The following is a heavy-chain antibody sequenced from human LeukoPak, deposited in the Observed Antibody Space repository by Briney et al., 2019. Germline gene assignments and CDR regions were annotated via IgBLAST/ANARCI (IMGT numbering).Heavy chain of an antibody. CDR2: ISSSGSTI. Sequence: GGSLRLSCAASGFTFSSYSMNWVRQAPGKGLEWVSYISSSGSTIYYADSVKGRFTISRDNAKKSLYLQMNSLRAEDTAVYYCARARGPYGDYAYNYWGQGTLVTVSP. CDR1: GFTFSSYS. J-gene: IGHJ4*02. D-gene: IGHD4-17*01. V-gene: IGHV3-48*04. CDR3: ARARGPYGDYAYNY.